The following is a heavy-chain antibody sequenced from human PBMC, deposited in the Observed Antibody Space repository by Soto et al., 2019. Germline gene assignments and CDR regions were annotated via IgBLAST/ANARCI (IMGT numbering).Heavy chain of an antibody. V-gene: IGHV3-23*01. CDR1: GFTFSRDG. J-gene: IGHJ4*02. D-gene: IGHD4-17*01. Sequence: GGSLRLSCAASGFTFSRDGMSWVRQAPGKGLEWVSLITDNGGSTYYADSVKGRFTISRDNTKNTLFLQMNSLRAEDTAVYYWAKERATTTAFDYWGQGALVTVSS. CDR3: AKERATTTAFDY. CDR2: ITDNGGST.